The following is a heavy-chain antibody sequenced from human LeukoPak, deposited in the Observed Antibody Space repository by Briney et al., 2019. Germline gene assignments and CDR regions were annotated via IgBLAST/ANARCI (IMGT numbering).Heavy chain of an antibody. V-gene: IGHV1-8*02. Sequence: PAASVKVSCKASGYTFTSYGINWVRQATGQGLEWMGWMNPNSGNTGYAQKFQGRVTMTRDTSISTAYMELSRLRSDDTAVYYCARGRLVHYSGSYCRFDPWGQGTLVTVSS. J-gene: IGHJ5*02. D-gene: IGHD1-26*01. CDR3: ARGRLVHYSGSYCRFDP. CDR2: MNPNSGNT. CDR1: GYTFTSYG.